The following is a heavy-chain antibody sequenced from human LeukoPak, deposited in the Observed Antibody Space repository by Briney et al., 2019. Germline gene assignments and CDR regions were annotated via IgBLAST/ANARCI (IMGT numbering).Heavy chain of an antibody. V-gene: IGHV3-74*01. Sequence: GGSLRLSCAASGFDFSSNWMHWVRHAPGQGLVWVSRIKGDGISTNYADSVKGRFAISRDNAKNTVYLQMNSLRADDTAVYYCARVQGHPPNGLDIWGQGTMVTVSS. CDR1: GFDFSSNW. CDR3: ARVQGHPPNGLDI. CDR2: IKGDGIST. D-gene: IGHD2-8*01. J-gene: IGHJ3*02.